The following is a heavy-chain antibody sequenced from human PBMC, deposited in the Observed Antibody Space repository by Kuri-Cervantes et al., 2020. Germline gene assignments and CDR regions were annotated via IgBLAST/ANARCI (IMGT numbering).Heavy chain of an antibody. J-gene: IGHJ6*02. CDR3: ASWLDSYYYYGMDV. CDR1: GGSFSGYY. D-gene: IGHD6-19*01. CDR2: INHSGST. V-gene: IGHV4-34*01. Sequence: SQTLSLTCAVYGGSFSGYYWSWIRQPPGKGLEWIGEINHSGSTNYNPSLKSRVTISVDTSKNQFSLKLSSVTAADMAVYYCASWLDSYYYYGMDVWGQGTTVTVSS.